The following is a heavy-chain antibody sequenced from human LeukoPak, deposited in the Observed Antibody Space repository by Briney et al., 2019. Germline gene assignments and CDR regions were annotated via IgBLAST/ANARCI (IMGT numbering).Heavy chain of an antibody. CDR2: IYYSGST. D-gene: IGHD3-16*01. CDR3: ARHYGP. J-gene: IGHJ5*02. Sequence: SETLSLTCTVSGGSISSHYWSWIRQPPGKGLEWIGYIYYSGSTNYNPSLKSRVTISVDTSKNQFSLKLSSVTAADTAVYYCARHYGPWGQGTLVTVSS. V-gene: IGHV4-59*11. CDR1: GGSISSHY.